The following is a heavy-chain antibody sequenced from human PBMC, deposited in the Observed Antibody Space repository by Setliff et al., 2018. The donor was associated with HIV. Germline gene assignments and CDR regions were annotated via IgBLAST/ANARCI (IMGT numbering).Heavy chain of an antibody. CDR1: GYTFLSYG. Sequence: GASVKVSCKASGYTFLSYGISWVRQAPGQGLEWMGWISAYNGNTNYAQMLQGRVTMTTDTSTSTAYMELRSLRSDDTAVYYCARGGYCSGGSCYPLNDYFYYMDVWGKGTTVTAP. CDR2: ISAYNGNT. D-gene: IGHD2-15*01. V-gene: IGHV1-18*01. CDR3: ARGGYCSGGSCYPLNDYFYYMDV. J-gene: IGHJ6*03.